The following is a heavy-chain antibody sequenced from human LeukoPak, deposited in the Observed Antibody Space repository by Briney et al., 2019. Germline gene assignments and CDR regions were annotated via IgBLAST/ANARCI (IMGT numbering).Heavy chain of an antibody. CDR1: GGSISNTRYY. CDR2: VYYSGST. Sequence: SETLSLTCSVSGGSISNTRYYWGWIRQPPGKGLEWIGNVYYSGSTFYNPSLNSRVTISLDTSNNQCSLKLSSVTAADTAVYYCASRLVLVPTSSGAFEIWGQGTMVTVSS. CDR3: ASRLVLVPTSSGAFEI. J-gene: IGHJ3*02. V-gene: IGHV4-39*01. D-gene: IGHD1-1*01.